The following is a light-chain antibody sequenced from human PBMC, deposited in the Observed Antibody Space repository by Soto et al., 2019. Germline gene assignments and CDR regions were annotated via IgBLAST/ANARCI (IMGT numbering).Light chain of an antibody. CDR2: AAS. J-gene: IGKJ1*01. Sequence: DIQMTQSPSSLSASVGDRVTISCRASQGITNYLAWYQHKPGRVPKLLIYAASTLQSGVPSRFSGSGSGTDFTLTISSLQPEDVATYYCQKYNSGPRTFGQGTKVDIK. CDR3: QKYNSGPRT. CDR1: QGITNY. V-gene: IGKV1-27*01.